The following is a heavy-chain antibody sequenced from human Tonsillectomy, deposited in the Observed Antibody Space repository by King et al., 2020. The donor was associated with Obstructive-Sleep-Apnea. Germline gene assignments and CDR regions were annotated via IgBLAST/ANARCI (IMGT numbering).Heavy chain of an antibody. J-gene: IGHJ5*01. Sequence: VQLGESGGGVVQPERSLRLSCAASGFIFSYYAMHWVRQAPGKGLEWGAVISYDERNKFYADSVKGRFTISRDNSKNTLYLQMNGPRPEDTAVYYCVRESGNNWFDSWGQGTLVTVSS. CDR1: GFIFSYYA. V-gene: IGHV3-30*04. CDR3: VRESGNNWFDS. CDR2: ISYDERNK. D-gene: IGHD6-25*01.